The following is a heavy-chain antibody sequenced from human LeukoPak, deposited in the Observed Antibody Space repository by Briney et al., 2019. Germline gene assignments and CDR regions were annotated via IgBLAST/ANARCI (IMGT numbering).Heavy chain of an antibody. Sequence: ASVKVSCKVSGYTLTELSMHWVRQAPGKGLEWMGGFDPEDGETIYAQKFQGRVTMTEDTSTDTAYMELSSLRSDDTAVYYCARVGSWSGITPSDYWGQGTLVTVSS. J-gene: IGHJ4*02. CDR1: GYTLTELS. CDR3: ARVGSWSGITPSDY. D-gene: IGHD1-14*01. CDR2: FDPEDGET. V-gene: IGHV1-24*01.